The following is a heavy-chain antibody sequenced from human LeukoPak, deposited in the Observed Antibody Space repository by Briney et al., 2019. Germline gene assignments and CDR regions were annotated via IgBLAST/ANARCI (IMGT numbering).Heavy chain of an antibody. CDR3: ARSTRYFYDSSGYYYFDY. J-gene: IGHJ4*02. D-gene: IGHD3-22*01. Sequence: APVKVSCKASGYTFTGYYMHWVRQAPGQGLEWMGWINPNSGGTNYAQKFQGRVTMTRDTSISTAYMELSRLRSDDTAVYYCARSTRYFYDSSGYYYFDYWGQGTLVTVSS. CDR1: GYTFTGYY. V-gene: IGHV1-2*02. CDR2: INPNSGGT.